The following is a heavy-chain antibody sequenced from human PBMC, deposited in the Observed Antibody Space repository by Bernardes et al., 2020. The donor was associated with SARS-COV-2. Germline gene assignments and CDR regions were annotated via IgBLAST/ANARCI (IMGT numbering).Heavy chain of an antibody. J-gene: IGHJ5*02. Sequence: ASVKVSCKVSGYTLTELSMHWVRQAPGKGLEWMGGFDPEDGETIYAQKFQGRVTMTEDTSTDTAYMELSSLRSEDTAVYYCATSWVLRNWYDPWGQGTLVTVSS. V-gene: IGHV1-24*01. CDR2: FDPEDGET. CDR1: GYTLTELS. CDR3: ATSWVLRNWYDP. D-gene: IGHD1-26*01.